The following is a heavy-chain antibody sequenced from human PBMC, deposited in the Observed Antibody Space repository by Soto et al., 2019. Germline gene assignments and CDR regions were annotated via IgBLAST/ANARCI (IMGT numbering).Heavy chain of an antibody. CDR1: GYTFTSYD. Sequence: GASVKVSCKASGYTFTSYDINWVRQATGQGLERMGWMNPNSGNTSYAQKFQDRVTITRNTSTSTAYMELSSLRSEDTAVYYCAAAQDDFWSGYYYYYYGMDVWGQGTTVTVSS. J-gene: IGHJ6*02. CDR2: MNPNSGNT. V-gene: IGHV1-8*01. CDR3: AAAQDDFWSGYYYYYYGMDV. D-gene: IGHD3-3*01.